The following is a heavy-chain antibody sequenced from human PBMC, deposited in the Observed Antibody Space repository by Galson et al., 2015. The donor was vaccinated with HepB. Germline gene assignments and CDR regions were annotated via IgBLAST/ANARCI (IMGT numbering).Heavy chain of an antibody. V-gene: IGHV5-51*01. Sequence: QSGAEVKKPGESLKISCAGSGYNFSMYWIGWVRQMPGRGLEWMGSIYPRASETRYSPSFQAQVTISVDKSITIAYLQWSSLKASDTSIYYWARRQIDGSGVYGMDVWGQGTTVTVSS. D-gene: IGHD3-22*01. CDR2: IYPRASET. CDR1: GYNFSMYW. J-gene: IGHJ6*02. CDR3: ARRQIDGSGVYGMDV.